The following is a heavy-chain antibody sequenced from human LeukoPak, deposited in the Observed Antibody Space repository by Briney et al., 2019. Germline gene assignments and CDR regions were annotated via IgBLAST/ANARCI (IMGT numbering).Heavy chain of an antibody. CDR1: GGSFSGYY. CDR3: ARTATYSSTWYPTYYYYYGMDV. CDR2: IYITGSA. J-gene: IGHJ6*02. V-gene: IGHV4-59*10. D-gene: IGHD6-13*01. Sequence: PSETLSLTCAVYGGSFSGYYWSWIRQPAGRGLEWIGRIYITGSANYNPSLKSRVAMSADTSKNQFSLTLTSVTAADTAVYYCARTATYSSTWYPTYYYYYGMDVWGQGTTVTVSS.